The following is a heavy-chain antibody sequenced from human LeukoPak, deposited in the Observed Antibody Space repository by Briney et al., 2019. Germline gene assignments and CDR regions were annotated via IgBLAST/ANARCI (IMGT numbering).Heavy chain of an antibody. J-gene: IGHJ5*02. CDR2: MNPNSGNT. V-gene: IGHV1-8*01. D-gene: IGHD3-10*01. Sequence: GASVKVSCKASGYTFTSYDINWVRQATGQGLEWMGWMNPNSGNTGYAQKFQGRVTMTRNTSISTAYMELSSLRSEDTAVYYCARAQTKLLWIGELFSINWFDPWGQGTLVTVSS. CDR3: ARAQTKLLWIGELFSINWFDP. CDR1: GYTFTSYD.